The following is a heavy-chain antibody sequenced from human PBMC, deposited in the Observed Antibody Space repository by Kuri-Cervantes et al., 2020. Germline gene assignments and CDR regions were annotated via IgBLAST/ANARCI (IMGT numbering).Heavy chain of an antibody. CDR1: GYTFTSYG. D-gene: IGHD3-9*01. Sequence: ASVKVSCKASGYTFTSYGISWVRQATGQGLEWMGWMNPNSGNTGYAQKFQGRVTMTRNTSISTAYMELSSLRSEDTAVYYCARALRYSVGSGLSLVYYFDYWGQGTLVTVSS. CDR2: MNPNSGNT. J-gene: IGHJ4*02. CDR3: ARALRYSVGSGLSLVYYFDY. V-gene: IGHV1-8*02.